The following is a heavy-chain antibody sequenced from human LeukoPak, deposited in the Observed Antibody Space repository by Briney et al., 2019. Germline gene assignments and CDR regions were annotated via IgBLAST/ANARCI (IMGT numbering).Heavy chain of an antibody. V-gene: IGHV4-59*08. J-gene: IGHJ5*02. Sequence: SETLSLTCTVSGGSISSYYWSWIRQPPGKGLEWIGYIYYSGSTNYNPSLKSRVTISVDTSKNQFSLKLSSVTAADTAVYYCARGSWVTMVRGADNWFDPWGQGTLVTVSS. CDR1: GGSISSYY. CDR3: ARGSWVTMVRGADNWFDP. D-gene: IGHD3-10*01. CDR2: IYYSGST.